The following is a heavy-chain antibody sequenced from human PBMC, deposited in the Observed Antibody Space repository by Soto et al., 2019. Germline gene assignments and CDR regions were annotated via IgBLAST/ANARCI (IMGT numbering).Heavy chain of an antibody. CDR3: ARCSGGSCYYYYYGMDV. J-gene: IGHJ6*02. CDR1: GYTFTSYA. D-gene: IGHD2-15*01. Sequence: ASVKVSCKASGYTFTSYAMHWVRQAPGQRLEWMGWINAGNGNTKYSQKFQGRVTITRDTSASTAYMELSSLRSEDTAVYYCARCSGGSCYYYYYGMDVWGQGTTVTVSS. V-gene: IGHV1-3*01. CDR2: INAGNGNT.